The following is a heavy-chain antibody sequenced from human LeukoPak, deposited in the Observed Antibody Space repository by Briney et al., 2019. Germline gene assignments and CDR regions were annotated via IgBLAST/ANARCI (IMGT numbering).Heavy chain of an antibody. CDR1: GFTFSSYG. Sequence: PGGSLRLSCAASGFTFSSYGMSWVRQAPGKGLEWVSAISGSGGSTYYADSVKGRFTISRDNSKNTLYLQMNSLRAEDTAVYYCAKEGGYSYGYPSDYWGQGTLVTVSS. V-gene: IGHV3-23*01. J-gene: IGHJ4*02. CDR3: AKEGGYSYGYPSDY. D-gene: IGHD5-18*01. CDR2: ISGSGGST.